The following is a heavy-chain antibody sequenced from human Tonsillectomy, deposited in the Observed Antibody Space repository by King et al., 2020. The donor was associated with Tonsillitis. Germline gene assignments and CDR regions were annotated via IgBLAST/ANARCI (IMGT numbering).Heavy chain of an antibody. J-gene: IGHJ3*02. D-gene: IGHD3-22*01. CDR3: ARERYYYDSSGSGSDAFDI. CDR1: GFTVSSNY. V-gene: IGHV3-53*01. CDR2: IYSGGRT. Sequence: VQLVESGGGLIQPGGSLRLSCAASGFTVSSNYMRWVRQAPGKGLEWVSVIYSGGRTYYADSVKGRFTISRDNSKNTLYLQMKSLRAEDTAVYYCARERYYYDSSGSGSDAFDIWGQGTMVTVSS.